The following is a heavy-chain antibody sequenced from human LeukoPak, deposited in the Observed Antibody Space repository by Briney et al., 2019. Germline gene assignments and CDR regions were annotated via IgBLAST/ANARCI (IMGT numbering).Heavy chain of an antibody. D-gene: IGHD1-14*01. V-gene: IGHV4-59*01. CDR3: ARDQGTGWFDP. CDR1: GGSISSYY. J-gene: IGHJ5*02. Sequence: SETLSLTCTVSGGSISSYYWSWIRQPPGKGLEWIGYTYYSGSTNYNPSLKSRVTISVDTSKNQFSLKLSSVTAADTALYYCARDQGTGWFDPWGQGTLVTVSS. CDR2: TYYSGST.